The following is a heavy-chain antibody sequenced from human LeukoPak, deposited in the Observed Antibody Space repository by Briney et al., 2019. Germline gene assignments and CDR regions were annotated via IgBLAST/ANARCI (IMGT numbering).Heavy chain of an antibody. Sequence: EASVKVSCKASGYTFTSYGISWVRQAPGQGLEWMGWINPNSGGTNYAQKFQGRVTMTRDTSISTAYMELSRLRSDDTAVYYCARGGLKAAAGRVFDYWGQGTLVTVSS. CDR3: ARGGLKAAAGRVFDY. V-gene: IGHV1-2*02. J-gene: IGHJ4*02. CDR1: GYTFTSYG. D-gene: IGHD6-13*01. CDR2: INPNSGGT.